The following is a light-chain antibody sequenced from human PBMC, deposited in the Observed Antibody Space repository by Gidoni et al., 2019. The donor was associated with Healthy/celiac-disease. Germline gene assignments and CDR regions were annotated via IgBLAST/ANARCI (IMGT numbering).Light chain of an antibody. J-gene: IGKJ2*03. V-gene: IGKV3-11*01. CDR2: DAS. Sequence: DIVLTHSPATLSLSPGERATISCRASQSVSSYLAWYQQKPGQAPRLLIYDASKRATGIPARFSGSGSGTDFTRTISSLEPEDFAVYYCQQRSNWYSFGQGTKLEIK. CDR1: QSVSSY. CDR3: QQRSNWYS.